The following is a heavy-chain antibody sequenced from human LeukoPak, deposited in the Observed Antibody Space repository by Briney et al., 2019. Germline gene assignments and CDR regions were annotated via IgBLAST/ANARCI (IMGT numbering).Heavy chain of an antibody. J-gene: IGHJ4*02. CDR2: ISSSSRTI. CDR3: ATGSNYFDY. Sequence: PGGSLRLSCAASRFTFSSYNMNWVRQAPGKGLEWVSYISSSSRTIYYADSVKGRFTISRDNAKNSLYLQMNSLRAEDTAVYYCATGSNYFDYWGQGTLVTVSS. V-gene: IGHV3-48*04. D-gene: IGHD1-14*01. CDR1: RFTFSSYN.